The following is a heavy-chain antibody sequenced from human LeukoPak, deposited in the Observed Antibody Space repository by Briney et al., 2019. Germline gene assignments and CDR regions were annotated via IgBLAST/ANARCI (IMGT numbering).Heavy chain of an antibody. CDR2: FDPEDGET. CDR3: ATGPRGYSYGIFDY. J-gene: IGHJ4*02. D-gene: IGHD5-18*01. CDR1: GYTLTELS. V-gene: IGHV1-24*01. Sequence: ASVKVSCKVSGYTLTELSMHWVRQAPGKGLEWMGGFDPEDGETICAQKFQGRVTMTEDTSTDTAYMELSSLRSEDTAVYYCATGPRGYSYGIFDYWGQGTLVTVSS.